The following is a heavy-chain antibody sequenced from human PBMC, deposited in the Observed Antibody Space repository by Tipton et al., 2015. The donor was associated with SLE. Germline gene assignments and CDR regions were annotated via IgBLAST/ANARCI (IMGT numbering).Heavy chain of an antibody. J-gene: IGHJ6*02. V-gene: IGHV3-74*03. Sequence: SLRLSCAASGFPFSFYWVHWVRQAPGKGLVWVSRVNPDGSRTTYSDSVKGRFTISRDNARNTLYLQMHSLTAEDTAVYYCARDPSYKMDVWGQGTTVTVSS. CDR1: GFPFSFYW. CDR2: VNPDGSRT. CDR3: ARDPSYKMDV. D-gene: IGHD5-24*01.